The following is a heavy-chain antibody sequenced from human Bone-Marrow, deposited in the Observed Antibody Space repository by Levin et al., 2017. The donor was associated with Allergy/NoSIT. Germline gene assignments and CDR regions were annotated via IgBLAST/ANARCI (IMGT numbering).Heavy chain of an antibody. V-gene: IGHV3-30*18. J-gene: IGHJ6*02. CDR2: ISYDGSNK. Sequence: PGGSLRLSCAASGFTFSSYGMHWVRQAPGKGLEWVAVISYDGSNKYYADSVKGRFTISRDNSKNTLYLQMNSLRAEDTAVYYCAKKGAPYDSSGYFDYYYGMDGWGQGTTVTVSS. D-gene: IGHD3-22*01. CDR1: GFTFSSYG. CDR3: AKKGAPYDSSGYFDYYYGMDG.